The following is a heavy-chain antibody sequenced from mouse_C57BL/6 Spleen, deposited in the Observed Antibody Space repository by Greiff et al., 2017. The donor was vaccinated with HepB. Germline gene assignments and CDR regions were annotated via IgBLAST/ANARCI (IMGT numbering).Heavy chain of an antibody. D-gene: IGHD3-3*01. CDR2: IYPGSGST. CDR3: AREMAQGRGFAY. Sequence: VQLQQPGAELVKPGASVKMSCKASGYTFTSYWITWVKQRPGQGLEWIGDIYPGSGSTNYNEKFKRQATLTVDTSSSTAYMQLSSLTSEDSAVYYCAREMAQGRGFAYWGQGTLVTVSA. J-gene: IGHJ3*01. CDR1: GYTFTSYW. V-gene: IGHV1-55*01.